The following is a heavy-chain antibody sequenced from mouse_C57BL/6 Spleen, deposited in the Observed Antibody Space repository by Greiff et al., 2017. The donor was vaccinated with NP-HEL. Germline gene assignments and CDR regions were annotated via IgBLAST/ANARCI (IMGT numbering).Heavy chain of an antibody. CDR2: IDPENGDT. CDR3: TVTGTNFDY. V-gene: IGHV14-4*01. CDR1: GFNIKDDY. Sequence: VQLQQSGAELVRPGASVKLSCTASGFNIKDDYMHWVKQRPEQGLEWIGWIDPENGDTEYASKFQGKANITADTTSNTAYLQLSSLTSEDTAVYYCTVTGTNFDYWGQGTTLTVSS. D-gene: IGHD4-1*01. J-gene: IGHJ2*01.